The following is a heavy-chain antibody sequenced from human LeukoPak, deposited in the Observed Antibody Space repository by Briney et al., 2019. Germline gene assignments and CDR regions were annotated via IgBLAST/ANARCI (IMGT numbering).Heavy chain of an antibody. J-gene: IGHJ4*02. D-gene: IGHD5-18*01. CDR1: GDSVSSNSVA. V-gene: IGHV6-1*01. CDR2: TYYRSTWYN. Sequence: SQTLSLTCAISGDSVSSNSVAWNWIRQSPSRGLEWLGRTYYRSTWYNDYAVSVKSRISINPDTSKNQFSLQLNSVTPEDTAVYYCARGYIYAYEYWGQGTLVTVSS. CDR3: ARGYIYAYEY.